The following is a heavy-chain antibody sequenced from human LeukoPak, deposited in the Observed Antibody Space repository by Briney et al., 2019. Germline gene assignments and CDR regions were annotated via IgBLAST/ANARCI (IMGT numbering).Heavy chain of an antibody. V-gene: IGHV3-23*01. D-gene: IGHD3-22*01. J-gene: IGHJ4*02. CDR1: GFTFSSYA. CDR3: ARRGGNYYDSSGYYFDY. Sequence: PGGSLRLSCAASGFTFSSYAMSWVRQAPGKGLEWVSGISGSGGSTYYADSVKGRFTISRDNSKNTLYLQMNSLRAEDTAVYYCARRGGNYYDSSGYYFDYWGQGTLVTVSS. CDR2: ISGSGGST.